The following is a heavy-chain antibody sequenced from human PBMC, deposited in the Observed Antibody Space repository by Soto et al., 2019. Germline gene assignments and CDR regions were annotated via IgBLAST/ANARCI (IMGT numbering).Heavy chain of an antibody. CDR3: ARRTIQLWPRMDV. D-gene: IGHD5-18*01. V-gene: IGHV3-21*01. CDR2: ISTSSGYR. Sequence: PGGSLRLSYATSGFTFSNYSMNWVRQAPGKGLEWVSSISTSSGYRYYADSVKGRFTISRDNAKNSLYLQMNSLRAEDTAVYYCARRTIQLWPRMDVWGQGT. J-gene: IGHJ6*02. CDR1: GFTFSNYS.